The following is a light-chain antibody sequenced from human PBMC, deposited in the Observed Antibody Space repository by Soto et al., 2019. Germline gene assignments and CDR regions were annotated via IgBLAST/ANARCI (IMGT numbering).Light chain of an antibody. CDR3: QSSDSSLNV. CDR1: SSDVGGYNS. CDR2: GNS. V-gene: IGLV2-14*01. Sequence: QSVLTQPASVSGSPGQSITISCTGTSSDVGGYNSVSWYQQHPGKAPKLLIYGNSNRPSGVPDRFSGSKSGTSASLAITGLQAEDEADYYCQSSDSSLNVFGTGTKVTVL. J-gene: IGLJ1*01.